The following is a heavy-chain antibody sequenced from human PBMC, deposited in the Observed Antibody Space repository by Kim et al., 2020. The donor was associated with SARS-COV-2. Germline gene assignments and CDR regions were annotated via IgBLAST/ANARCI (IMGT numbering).Heavy chain of an antibody. J-gene: IGHJ6*02. V-gene: IGHV3-49*02. CDR3: TRSDIFLWFGESVDV. D-gene: IGHD3-10*01. Sequence: YAESVKGRFSLSRDDSKGIVYLQMNSLKMEDTATYYCTRSDIFLWFGESVDVWGQGTTVAVSS.